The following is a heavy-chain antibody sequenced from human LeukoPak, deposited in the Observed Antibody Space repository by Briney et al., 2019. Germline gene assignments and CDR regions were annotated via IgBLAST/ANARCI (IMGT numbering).Heavy chain of an antibody. V-gene: IGHV3-30*02. D-gene: IGHD1-26*01. CDR1: GFTFSSYG. Sequence: PGGSLRLSCAASGFTFSSYGMHWVRQAPGKGLEWVAFIRYDGSNKYYADSVKGRFTISRDNSKNTLYLQMNSLRAEDTAVYYCAKDFGRGSYPFDYWGQGTLVTVSS. J-gene: IGHJ4*02. CDR3: AKDFGRGSYPFDY. CDR2: IRYDGSNK.